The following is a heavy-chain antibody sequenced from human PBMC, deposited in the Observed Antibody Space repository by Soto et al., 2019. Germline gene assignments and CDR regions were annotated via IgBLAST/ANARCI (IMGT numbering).Heavy chain of an antibody. V-gene: IGHV3-30*18. CDR3: AKDTFYHDSSGYYVFDY. J-gene: IGHJ4*02. CDR2: ISYDGSKK. D-gene: IGHD3-22*01. CDR1: EFTFSSYG. Sequence: QVQLVESGGGVVQPGRSLRLSCAASEFTFSSYGIHWVRQAPGKGLEWVAVISYDGSKKNYLDSVKGRFTISRDNSKNTMYLEMNSLRAEDTAVYYCAKDTFYHDSSGYYVFDYWGQGTLVTVSS.